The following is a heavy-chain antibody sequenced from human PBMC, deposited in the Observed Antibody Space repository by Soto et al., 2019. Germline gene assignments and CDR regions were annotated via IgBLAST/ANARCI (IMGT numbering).Heavy chain of an antibody. D-gene: IGHD3-3*01. CDR3: ARDSFNYDFWSGYYAFDY. V-gene: IGHV1-18*01. J-gene: IGHJ4*02. Sequence: QVQLVQSGPVVKKPGASVEVSCKASGYSFTNYGISWVRQGPGQGLEWMGWISAYNGNTNYAQKVQGRVSVTTDTSTSTAYMELRSLRSDDTAVYYCARDSFNYDFWSGYYAFDYWGQGTLVTVSS. CDR1: GYSFTNYG. CDR2: ISAYNGNT.